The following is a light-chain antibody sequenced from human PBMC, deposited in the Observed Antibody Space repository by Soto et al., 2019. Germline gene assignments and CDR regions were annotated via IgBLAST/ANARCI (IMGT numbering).Light chain of an antibody. CDR3: QQYNNWPPIT. CDR1: QSVSSN. J-gene: IGKJ5*01. V-gene: IGKV3D-15*01. CDR2: GAS. Sequence: EIVLTPSPGTLSLSPVERATLSCRASQSVSSNYITWYQQKPGQAPRRLIFGASSRATGIPDRFSGSGSGTEFTLTISSLQSEDFAVYYCQQYNNWPPITFGQGTRLEIK.